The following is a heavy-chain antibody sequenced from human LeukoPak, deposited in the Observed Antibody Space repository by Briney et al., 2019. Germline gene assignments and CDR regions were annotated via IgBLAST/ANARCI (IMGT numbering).Heavy chain of an antibody. CDR1: GYTFTGYY. CDR3: ARGAAFDYYDSRVFNY. J-gene: IGHJ4*02. Sequence: ASVKVSCKASGYTFTGYYMHWVRQAPGQGLEWMGWINPNSGGTNYAQKFQGRVTMTRDTSISTAYMELSRLRSDDTAVYYCARGAAFDYYDSRVFNYWGQGPLVTVSS. V-gene: IGHV1-2*02. CDR2: INPNSGGT. D-gene: IGHD3-22*01.